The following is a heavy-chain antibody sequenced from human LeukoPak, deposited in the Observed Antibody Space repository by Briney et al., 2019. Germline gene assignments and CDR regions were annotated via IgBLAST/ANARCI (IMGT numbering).Heavy chain of an antibody. J-gene: IGHJ6*03. D-gene: IGHD5-12*01. V-gene: IGHV4-59*10. CDR1: GGSFSGYY. CDR3: ARSGGYDGGYYYYYMDV. CDR2: IYTSGST. Sequence: SETLSLTCAVYGGSFSGYYWSWIRQPAGKGLEWVGRIYTSGSTNYNPSLKSRVTISVDTSKNQFSLKLSSVTAADPAVYCCARSGGYDGGYYYYYMDVWGEGTTVTISS.